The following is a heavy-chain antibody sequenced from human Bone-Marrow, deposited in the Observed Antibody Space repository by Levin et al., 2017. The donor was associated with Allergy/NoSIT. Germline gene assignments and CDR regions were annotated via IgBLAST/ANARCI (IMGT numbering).Heavy chain of an antibody. D-gene: IGHD1-14*01. Sequence: GESLKISCAASGFTVRNYMRWFRQAPGKGLEWVSLIYSGGDTRYTDSVKGRFTISRDTSKNTLSLQMNSLRPDDTAVYYCARDGGVTVGGDYWGQGTLVTVSS. CDR2: IYSGGDT. CDR1: GFTVRNY. V-gene: IGHV3-53*01. J-gene: IGHJ4*02. CDR3: ARDGGVTVGGDY.